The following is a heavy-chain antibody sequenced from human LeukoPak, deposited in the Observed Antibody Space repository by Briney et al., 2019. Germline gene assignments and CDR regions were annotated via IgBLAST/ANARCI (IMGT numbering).Heavy chain of an antibody. CDR2: IIPILGIA. Sequence: ASVKVSCKASGGTFSSYAISWVRQAPGQGLEWMGRIIPILGIANYAQKFQGRVTITADKSTSTAYMELSSLRSEDTAVYYCAREYDSSGYDSYNFDYWGQGTLVTVSS. CDR1: GGTFSSYA. D-gene: IGHD3-22*01. V-gene: IGHV1-69*04. CDR3: AREYDSSGYDSYNFDY. J-gene: IGHJ4*02.